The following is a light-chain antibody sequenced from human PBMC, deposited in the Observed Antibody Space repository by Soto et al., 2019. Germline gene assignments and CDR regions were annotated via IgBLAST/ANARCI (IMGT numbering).Light chain of an antibody. V-gene: IGKV3-20*01. CDR1: QSVSSSY. CDR3: QQYGSSMYT. CDR2: GAS. J-gene: IGKJ2*01. Sequence: EIVLTQSPGTLSLSPGERATLSCRASQSVSSSYLAWYQQKPGQAPRLLIYGASSRATGIPDRFSGSGSGTDFTLTISRLEPEDCAEYYCQQYGSSMYTFGQGTKLEIK.